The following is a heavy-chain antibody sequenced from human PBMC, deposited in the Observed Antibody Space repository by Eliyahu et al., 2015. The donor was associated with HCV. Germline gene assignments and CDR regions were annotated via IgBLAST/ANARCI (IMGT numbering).Heavy chain of an antibody. CDR2: INHSGST. V-gene: IGHV4-34*01. CDR1: XGSFSGYY. CDR3: ARGTLGQLELQYYYYYGMDV. D-gene: IGHD1-7*01. J-gene: IGHJ6*02. Sequence: QVQLQQWGAGLLKPSETLSLTCAVYXGSFSGYYWSWIRQPPGKGLEXIGEINHSGSTNYNPSLKSRVTISVDTSKNQFSLKLSSVTAADTAVYYCARGTLGQLELQYYYYYGMDVWGQGTTVTVSS.